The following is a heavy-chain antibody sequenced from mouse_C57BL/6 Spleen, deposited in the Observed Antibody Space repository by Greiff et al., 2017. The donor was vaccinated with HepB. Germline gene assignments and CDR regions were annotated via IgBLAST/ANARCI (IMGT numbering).Heavy chain of an antibody. Sequence: VQLQQSGAELVRPGASVKLSCTASGFNIKDYYMHWVKQRPEQGLEWIGRIDPEDGDTEYAPKFQGKATMNADTSSNTAYLQLSSLTSEDTAVYYCTTWGYYYGSADYAMDYWGQGTSVTVSS. CDR2: IDPEDGDT. CDR3: TTWGYYYGSADYAMDY. CDR1: GFNIKDYY. V-gene: IGHV14-1*01. D-gene: IGHD1-1*01. J-gene: IGHJ4*01.